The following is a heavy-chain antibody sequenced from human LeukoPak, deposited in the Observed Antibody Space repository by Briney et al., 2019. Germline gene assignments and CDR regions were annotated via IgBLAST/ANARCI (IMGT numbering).Heavy chain of an antibody. J-gene: IGHJ5*02. V-gene: IGHV1-2*02. Sequence: GASVKVSCKASGYTFTGYYIHWIRQAPGQGLEWMGWINPNSGGTNYAQKFQGRVTMTRDTSISTAYMELSRLRSDDTAVYYCARVLPRLHSIRLKYNWFDPWGQGTLVTVSS. D-gene: IGHD2/OR15-2a*01. CDR2: INPNSGGT. CDR3: ARVLPRLHSIRLKYNWFDP. CDR1: GYTFTGYY.